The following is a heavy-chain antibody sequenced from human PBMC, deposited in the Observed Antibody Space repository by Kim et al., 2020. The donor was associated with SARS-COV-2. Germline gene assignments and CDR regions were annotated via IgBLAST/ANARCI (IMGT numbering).Heavy chain of an antibody. CDR2: IGTAGDT. Sequence: GGSLRLSCAASGFTFSSYDMHWVRQATGKGLEWVSAIGTAGDTYYPGSVKGRFTISRENAKNSLYLQMNSLRAGNTALYYCAGAPKRGYHYGMEVWGHGT. CDR1: GFTFSSYD. J-gene: IGHJ6*01. D-gene: IGHD5-12*01. CDR3: AGAPKRGYHYGMEV. V-gene: IGHV3-13*04.